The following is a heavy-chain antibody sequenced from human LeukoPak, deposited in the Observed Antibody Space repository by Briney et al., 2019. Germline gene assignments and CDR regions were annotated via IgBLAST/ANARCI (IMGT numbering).Heavy chain of an antibody. CDR3: TRDPAGLGPKWSWYNWFDP. Sequence: GGSLRLSCAASGFTVSSNYMSWVRQAPGKGLEWVSVIYSGGSTYYADSVKGRFTISRDNSKNTLYLQMNSLRAEDTAVYYCTRDPAGLGPKWSWYNWFDPWGQGTLVTVSS. V-gene: IGHV3-53*01. CDR2: IYSGGST. CDR1: GFTVSSNY. J-gene: IGHJ5*02. D-gene: IGHD2-15*01.